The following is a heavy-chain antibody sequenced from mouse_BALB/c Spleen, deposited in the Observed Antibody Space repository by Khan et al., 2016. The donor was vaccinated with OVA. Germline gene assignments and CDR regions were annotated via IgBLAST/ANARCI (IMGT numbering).Heavy chain of an antibody. J-gene: IGHJ2*01. Sequence: QVQLQQSGAELAKPGASVKLSCKASGYTFTTYWMHWIKQSPGQGLEWIGYINPTSGYTDYNEKFKDRATLSADKSSSTAYMQLTSLTSEDSAVYNCTKGGIDYWGQGTTLTVSS. CDR3: TKGGIDY. CDR1: GYTFTTYW. V-gene: IGHV1-7*01. CDR2: INPTSGYT.